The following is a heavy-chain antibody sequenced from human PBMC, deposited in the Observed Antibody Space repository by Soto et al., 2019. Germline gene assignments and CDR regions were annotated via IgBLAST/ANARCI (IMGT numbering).Heavy chain of an antibody. D-gene: IGHD5-12*01. CDR2: IWYDGSNK. V-gene: IGHV3-33*01. Sequence: QVQLVESGGGVVQPGRSLRLSCAASGFTFSSYGMHWVRQAPGKGLEWVAVIWYDGSNKYYADSVKGRFTISRDNSKNTRYLQMNSLRAEDTAVYYCARGVVRSRMATLDYWGQGTLVTVSS. CDR3: ARGVVRSRMATLDY. J-gene: IGHJ4*02. CDR1: GFTFSSYG.